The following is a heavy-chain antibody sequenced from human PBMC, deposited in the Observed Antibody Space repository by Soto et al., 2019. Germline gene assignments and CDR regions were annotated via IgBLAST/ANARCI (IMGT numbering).Heavy chain of an antibody. Sequence: ASVKVSCKASGYTFTSYAMHWVHQAPGQRLGWMGWINAGNGNTKYSQKFQGRVTITRDTSASTAYMELSSLRSEDTAVYYCARDCSGGSCYLRNYYYYGMDVWGQGTTVTVSS. CDR3: ARDCSGGSCYLRNYYYYGMDV. CDR2: INAGNGNT. V-gene: IGHV1-3*01. D-gene: IGHD2-15*01. J-gene: IGHJ6*02. CDR1: GYTFTSYA.